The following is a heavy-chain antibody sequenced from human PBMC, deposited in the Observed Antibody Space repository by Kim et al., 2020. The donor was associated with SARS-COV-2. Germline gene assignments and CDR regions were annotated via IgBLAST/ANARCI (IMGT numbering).Heavy chain of an antibody. D-gene: IGHD6-13*01. CDR1: GYTFSDYA. Sequence: ASVKVSCKASGYTFSDYAMNWVRQAPGQGLEWMGWINTNTGNPTYAQGFTGRFVFSLDTSVSTAYLQISSLKAEDTAVYYCARGGYSYTWEPRHLFDPCGQGTLVTVSS. V-gene: IGHV7-4-1*02. J-gene: IGHJ5*02. CDR2: INTNTGNP. CDR3: ARGGYSYTWEPRHLFDP.